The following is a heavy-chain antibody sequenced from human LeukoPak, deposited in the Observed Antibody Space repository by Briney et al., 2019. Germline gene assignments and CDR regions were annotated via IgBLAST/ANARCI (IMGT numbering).Heavy chain of an antibody. CDR1: GFTFSSYS. Sequence: PGGSLRLSCAASGFTFSSYSMYWVRQAPGKGLEWVSSISSSSSYIYYADSVKGRFTISRDNAKNSLYLQMNSLRAEDTAVYYCARVLLWFGDSNWFDPWGQGTLVTVSS. D-gene: IGHD3-10*01. J-gene: IGHJ5*02. V-gene: IGHV3-21*01. CDR2: ISSSSSYI. CDR3: ARVLLWFGDSNWFDP.